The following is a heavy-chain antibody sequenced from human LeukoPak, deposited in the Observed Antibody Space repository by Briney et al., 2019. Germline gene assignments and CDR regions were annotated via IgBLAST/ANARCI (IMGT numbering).Heavy chain of an antibody. CDR1: GFTFSSYA. Sequence: GGSLRLSCAASGFTFSSYAMSWVRQAPGKGLEWVSAISGSGGSTYYADSVKGRFTISRDNSKNTLYLQMNSLRAEDTAVYYCAKAQARYSYGIGGDWGQGTLVTVSS. V-gene: IGHV3-23*01. D-gene: IGHD5-18*01. CDR2: ISGSGGST. CDR3: AKAQARYSYGIGGD. J-gene: IGHJ4*02.